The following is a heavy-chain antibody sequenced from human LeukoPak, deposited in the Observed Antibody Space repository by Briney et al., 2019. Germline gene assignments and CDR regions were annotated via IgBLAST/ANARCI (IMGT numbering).Heavy chain of an antibody. CDR2: IYYSGST. CDR1: GGSISKFY. D-gene: IGHD3-16*01. J-gene: IGHJ4*02. CDR3: ARHVSNWGYYFDL. V-gene: IGHV4-59*08. Sequence: PSETLSLICTVSGGSISKFYWSWIRQSPGKGLEWIGYIYYSGSTIYNPSLKSRVTISVDTSKNQFSLNLTSVTAADTAVYFCARHVSNWGYYFDLWGQGTLVTFSS.